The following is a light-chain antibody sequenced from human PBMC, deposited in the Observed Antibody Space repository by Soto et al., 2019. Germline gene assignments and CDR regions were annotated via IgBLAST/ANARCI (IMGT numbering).Light chain of an antibody. CDR2: DAS. J-gene: IGKJ5*01. CDR3: QQYGSSPPIT. CDR1: QSVGSN. V-gene: IGKV3-15*01. Sequence: EIVMTQSPATLSVSPGERVTLSCRARQSVGSNLAWYQQTPGQAPRVVIYDASTRATVIPARFSGSGSGTDFTLTISRLEPEDFAVYYCQQYGSSPPITFGQGTRLEIK.